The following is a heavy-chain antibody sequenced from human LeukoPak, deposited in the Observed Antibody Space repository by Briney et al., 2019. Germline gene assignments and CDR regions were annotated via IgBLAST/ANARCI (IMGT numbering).Heavy chain of an antibody. D-gene: IGHD5-12*01. CDR1: GGSISSGSYF. J-gene: IGHJ5*02. CDR3: ARPHSGLPPGDR. Sequence: SQTLSLTCTVSGGSISSGSYFWSWIRQPAGKGLEWIGRINTSGSTNYNPSLKSRVTMSVDTSKNQFSLKLNSVTAAETAVYSCARPHSGLPPGDRWRRGTLVTVPS. CDR2: INTSGST. V-gene: IGHV4-61*02.